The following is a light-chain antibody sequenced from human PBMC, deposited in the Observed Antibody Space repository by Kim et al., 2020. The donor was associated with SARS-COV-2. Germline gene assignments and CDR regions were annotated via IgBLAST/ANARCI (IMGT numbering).Light chain of an antibody. Sequence: PWQRVPISCSGSSSNIGSNPVNWYQQLPGTAPKLLIYSNNQRPSGVPDRFSGSKSGTSASLAISGLQSEDEADYYCAAWDDSLNVVFGGGTQLTVL. V-gene: IGLV1-44*01. CDR1: SSNIGSNP. CDR3: AAWDDSLNVV. J-gene: IGLJ2*01. CDR2: SNN.